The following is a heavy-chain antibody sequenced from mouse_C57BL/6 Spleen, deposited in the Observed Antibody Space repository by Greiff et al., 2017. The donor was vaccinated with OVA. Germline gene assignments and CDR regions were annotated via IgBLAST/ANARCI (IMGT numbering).Heavy chain of an antibody. Sequence: EVKLMESGGGLVKPGGSLKLSCAASGFTFSDYGMHWVRQAPEKGLEWVAYISSGSSTIYYADTVKGRFTISRDNAKNTLFLQMTSLRSEDTAMYYCARGDYDGAFDYWGQGTTLTVSS. V-gene: IGHV5-17*01. CDR3: ARGDYDGAFDY. CDR2: ISSGSSTI. CDR1: GFTFSDYG. D-gene: IGHD2-4*01. J-gene: IGHJ2*01.